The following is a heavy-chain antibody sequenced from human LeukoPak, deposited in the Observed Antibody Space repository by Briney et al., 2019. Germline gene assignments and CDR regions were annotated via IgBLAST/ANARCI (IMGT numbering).Heavy chain of an antibody. CDR1: GYTFTAYD. V-gene: IGHV1-8*01. Sequence: ASVKVSCKASGYTFTAYDLNWVRQATGQGLEWMGWMNPKSANTGYAQKFQGRVTMTRDTSINTAYMELSSLRSEDTAIHYCARGKLTHGDYVAVDFWGQGTLVTVSS. D-gene: IGHD4-17*01. CDR2: MNPKSANT. J-gene: IGHJ4*02. CDR3: ARGKLTHGDYVAVDF.